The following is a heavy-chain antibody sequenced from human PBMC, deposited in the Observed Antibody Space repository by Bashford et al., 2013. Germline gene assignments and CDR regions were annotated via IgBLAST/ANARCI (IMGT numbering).Heavy chain of an antibody. D-gene: IGHD1-26*01. V-gene: IGHV4-34*01. CDR3: ARSVSGGAFDL. J-gene: IGHJ3*01. CDR2: INHSGST. Sequence: RQAPGKGLEWIGEINHSGSTNYNPSLKSRITFNPDTSKNQFSLQLDSVTPEDTAVYYCARSVSGGAFDLWGQGTMVTVSS.